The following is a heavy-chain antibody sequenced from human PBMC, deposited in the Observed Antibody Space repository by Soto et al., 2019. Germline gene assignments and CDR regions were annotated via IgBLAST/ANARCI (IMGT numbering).Heavy chain of an antibody. CDR3: ARVSFYILTGYLFFDY. Sequence: SETLSLTCTVSGGSISSSSYYWGWIRQPPGKGLEWIGSIYYSGSTYYNPSLKSRVTISVDTSKNQFSLKLSSVTAADTAVYYCARVSFYILTGYLFFDYWGQGTLVTVSA. CDR2: IYYSGST. D-gene: IGHD3-9*01. J-gene: IGHJ4*02. CDR1: GGSISSSSYY. V-gene: IGHV4-39*07.